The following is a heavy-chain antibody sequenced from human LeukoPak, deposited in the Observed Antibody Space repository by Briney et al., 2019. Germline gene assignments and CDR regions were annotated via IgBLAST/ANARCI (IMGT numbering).Heavy chain of an antibody. D-gene: IGHD3-10*01. Sequence: GGSLRLSCAASEFSVGSNYMTWVRQAPGKGLEWVSLIYSGGSTYYADSVKGRFTISRDNSKNTLYLQMNSLRAEDTAVYYCAKDELLLSFEDWGQGTLVTVSS. CDR1: EFSVGSNY. J-gene: IGHJ4*02. CDR3: AKDELLLSFED. CDR2: IYSGGST. V-gene: IGHV3-53*05.